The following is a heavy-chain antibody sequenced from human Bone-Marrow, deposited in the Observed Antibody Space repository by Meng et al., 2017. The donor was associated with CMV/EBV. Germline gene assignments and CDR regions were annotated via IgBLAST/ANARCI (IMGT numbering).Heavy chain of an antibody. CDR1: GGSISSYY. CDR2: IYYSGST. V-gene: IGHV4-59*12. Sequence: SETLSLTCTVSGGSISSYYWSWIRQPPGKGLEWIGYIYYSGSTNYNPSLKSRVTISVDTSKNQFSLKLSSVTAADTAVYYCARDAVAAGLGDAFDIWGQGTMVTVSS. J-gene: IGHJ3*02. CDR3: ARDAVAAGLGDAFDI. D-gene: IGHD6-13*01.